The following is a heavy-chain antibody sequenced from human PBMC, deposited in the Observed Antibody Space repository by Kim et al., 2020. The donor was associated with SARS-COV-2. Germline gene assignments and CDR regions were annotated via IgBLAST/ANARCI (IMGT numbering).Heavy chain of an antibody. Sequence: ASVKVSCKASGYTFTSYDINWVRQATGQGLEWMGWMNPNSGNTGYAQKFQGRVTMTRNTSISTAYMELSSLRSEDTAVYYCATEGIVVVTNGMDVWGQGTTVTVSS. CDR3: ATEGIVVVTNGMDV. CDR2: MNPNSGNT. J-gene: IGHJ6*02. V-gene: IGHV1-8*01. D-gene: IGHD2-21*02. CDR1: GYTFTSYD.